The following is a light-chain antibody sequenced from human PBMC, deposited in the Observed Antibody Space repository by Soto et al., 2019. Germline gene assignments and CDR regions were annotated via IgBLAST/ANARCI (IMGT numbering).Light chain of an antibody. V-gene: IGKV3-15*01. CDR1: QSVSSN. CDR3: QQYNDWPPLT. J-gene: IGKJ4*01. Sequence: EIVMTQSPATLSVSPGERATLSCRASQSVSSNLAWYQQKPGQAPRLLIYGASTRATGGPTRFSGNGSGTEFTLTISSLQSEDLALYYCQQYNDWPPLTFGGGTKVEI. CDR2: GAS.